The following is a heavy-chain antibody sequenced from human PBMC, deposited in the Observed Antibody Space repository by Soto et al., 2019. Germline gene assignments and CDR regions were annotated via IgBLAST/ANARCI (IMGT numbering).Heavy chain of an antibody. D-gene: IGHD2-15*01. V-gene: IGHV4-30-4*01. CDR1: GGCISSGDYY. CDR3: ASGGCSGGSCYFSYYGMDV. Sequence: SETLSLTRTVSGGCISSGDYYWCWIREPPGKGLEWIGYIYYSGSTYNNPSLKSRVTISVDTSKNQFSLKLSSVTAADAAVYYCASGGCSGGSCYFSYYGMDVWGQGTSVTVSS. CDR2: IYYSGST. J-gene: IGHJ6*02.